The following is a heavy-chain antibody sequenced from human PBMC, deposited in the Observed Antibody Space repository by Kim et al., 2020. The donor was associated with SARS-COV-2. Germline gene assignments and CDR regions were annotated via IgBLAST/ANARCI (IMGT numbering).Heavy chain of an antibody. D-gene: IGHD2-2*01. J-gene: IGHJ6*03. CDR1: GYTFTSYD. CDR3: ARDFIVVVPAARTKSTSYYYYYYMDV. CDR2: MNPNSGNT. Sequence: ASVKVSCKASGYTFTSYDINWVRQATGQGLEWMGWMNPNSGNTGYAQKFQGRVTMTRNTSISTAYMELSSLRSEDTAVYYCARDFIVVVPAARTKSTSYYYYYYMDVWGKGTTVTVSS. V-gene: IGHV1-8*01.